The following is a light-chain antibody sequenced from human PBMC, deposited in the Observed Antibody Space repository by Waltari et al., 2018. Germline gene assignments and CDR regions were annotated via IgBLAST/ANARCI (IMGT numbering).Light chain of an antibody. CDR3: MQVTQLPLFRYT. J-gene: IGKJ2*01. Sequence: IVMTQPPLSSPVTLGQPASISCRSRQRPGHRDGNTYLSWLQQRPGQPPRLLNYKIYNRFSGVPDRFSGSGAGTDFTLKISRVEAEDVGVYFCMQVTQLPLFRYTFGQGTKLEIK. V-gene: IGKV2-24*01. CDR1: QRPGHRDGNTY. CDR2: KIY.